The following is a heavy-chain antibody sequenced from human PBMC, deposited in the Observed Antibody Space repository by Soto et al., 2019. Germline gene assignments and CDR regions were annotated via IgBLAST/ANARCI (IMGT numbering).Heavy chain of an antibody. CDR2: IYYSGST. D-gene: IGHD3-10*01. V-gene: IGHV4-59*06. J-gene: IGHJ6*02. CDR1: GGSISSYY. Sequence: SETLSLTCTVSGGSISSYYWSWIRQHPGKGLEWIGYIYYSGSTYYNPSLKSRVTISVDTSKNQFSLKLTSVTAADTAVYYCASLMSSGYYYGMDVWGQGTTVTVSS. CDR3: ASLMSSGYYYGMDV.